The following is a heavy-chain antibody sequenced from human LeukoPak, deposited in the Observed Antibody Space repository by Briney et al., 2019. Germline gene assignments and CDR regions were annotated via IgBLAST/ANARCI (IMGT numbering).Heavy chain of an antibody. CDR1: GGSFSGYY. Sequence: SETLSLTCAVYGGSFSGYYWSWLRQPPGKGLEWIGEINHSGSTNYNPSLKSRVTISVDTSKNQFSLKLSSVTAADTAVYYCARRFDSGSYLSDYWGQGTLVTVSS. V-gene: IGHV4-34*01. D-gene: IGHD1-26*01. J-gene: IGHJ4*02. CDR3: ARRFDSGSYLSDY. CDR2: INHSGST.